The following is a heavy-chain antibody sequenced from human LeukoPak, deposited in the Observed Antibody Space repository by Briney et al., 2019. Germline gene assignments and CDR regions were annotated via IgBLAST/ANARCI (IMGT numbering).Heavy chain of an antibody. J-gene: IGHJ5*02. CDR1: GGSISSGSYN. V-gene: IGHV4-39*01. Sequence: PSGTLSLTCTVSGGSISSGSYNWGWIRQPPGKGLEWIGSVSYSGNTYYNPSLKSRVTMSVDTSKNQFSLNLSSVTAADRAVYYCARHGRSSWLNWFDPWGHGTQVTVSS. CDR3: ARHGRSSWLNWFDP. CDR2: VSYSGNT. D-gene: IGHD6-13*01.